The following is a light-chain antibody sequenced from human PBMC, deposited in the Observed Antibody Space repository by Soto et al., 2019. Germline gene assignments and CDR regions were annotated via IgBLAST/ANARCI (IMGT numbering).Light chain of an antibody. Sequence: DIQMTQSPSTLSASVGDRVTITCRASQSISSWLAWYQQRPREAPKLLIYGASSLESGVPSRFSGSGSGTEFTLTIGSVQPTDFATYYCQQYATSSPTFGQGTKLEI. V-gene: IGKV1-5*01. CDR1: QSISSW. J-gene: IGKJ2*01. CDR3: QQYATSSPT. CDR2: GAS.